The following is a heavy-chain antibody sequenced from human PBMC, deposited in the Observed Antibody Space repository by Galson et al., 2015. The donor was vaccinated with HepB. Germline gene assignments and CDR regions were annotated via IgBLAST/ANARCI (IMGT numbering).Heavy chain of an antibody. CDR3: VRAKIQDYDVLGGFHFGYFDS. V-gene: IGHV4-30-2*01. D-gene: IGHD3-3*01. CDR1: GDSISNPLYS. Sequence: TLSLTCAVSGDSISNPLYSWNWIRQTPGKGLDWIGYIYHNGATFYNASLKSRVTMSLDTSRNQFSLRLSSVTAADTAVYFCVRAKIQDYDVLGGFHFGYFDSWGQGTLVTVST. CDR2: IYHNGAT. J-gene: IGHJ4*02.